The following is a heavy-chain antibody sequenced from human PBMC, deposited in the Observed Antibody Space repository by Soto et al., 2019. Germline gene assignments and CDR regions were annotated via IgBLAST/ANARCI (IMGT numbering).Heavy chain of an antibody. CDR2: ISSSGSTI. CDR3: AREEVYYYDSSGKGLDY. CDR1: GFTFSSYE. J-gene: IGHJ4*02. Sequence: GGSLRLSCAASGFTFSSYEMNWVRQAPGKGLEWVSYISSSGSTIYYADSVKGRFTISRDNAKNSLYLQMNSLRAEDTAVYYCAREEVYYYDSSGKGLDYWGQGTLVTVSS. V-gene: IGHV3-48*03. D-gene: IGHD3-22*01.